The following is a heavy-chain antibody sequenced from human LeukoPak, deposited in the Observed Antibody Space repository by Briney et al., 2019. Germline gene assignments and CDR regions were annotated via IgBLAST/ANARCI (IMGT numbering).Heavy chain of an antibody. D-gene: IGHD2-21*02. Sequence: GASVKVSCKASGRIFSSYAVSWVRQAPGQGLEWMGRIIPILNIADYAQSFQGRVTITADKSTSTAYMELNSLKSEDTAVYYCAKHDCRREDWDAFDIWGHGTLVTVSS. CDR2: IIPILNIA. V-gene: IGHV1-69*04. J-gene: IGHJ3*02. CDR1: GRIFSSYA. CDR3: AKHDCRREDWDAFDI.